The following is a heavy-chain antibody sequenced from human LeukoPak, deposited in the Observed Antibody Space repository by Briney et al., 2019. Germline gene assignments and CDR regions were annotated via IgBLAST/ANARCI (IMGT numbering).Heavy chain of an antibody. D-gene: IGHD3-10*01. CDR2: IYHSGST. CDR3: ARPQLCFGEFGYASDI. V-gene: IGHV4-38-2*01. Sequence: SETLSLTCAVAGYSISSGYYWGWIRQPPGKGLEWIGSIYHSGSTYYNPSLKSRVTISVDTSKNQFSLKLSSVTAADTAVYYCARPQLCFGEFGYASDICGQGTMVTVSS. J-gene: IGHJ3*02. CDR1: GYSISSGYY.